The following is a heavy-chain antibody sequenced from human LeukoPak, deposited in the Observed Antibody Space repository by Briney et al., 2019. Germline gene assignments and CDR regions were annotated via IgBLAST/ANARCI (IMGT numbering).Heavy chain of an antibody. J-gene: IGHJ6*02. CDR3: ARVRQTTVNRYYYYYGMDV. V-gene: IGHV4-34*01. CDR2: INHSGST. CDR1: GGSFSGYY. Sequence: SETLSLTCAVYGGSFSGYYWSWIRQPPGKGLEWIGEINHSGSTNYNPSLKSRVTISVDTSKNQFSLKLSSVTAADTAVYYCARVRQTTVNRYYYYYGMDVWGQGTTATVSS. D-gene: IGHD4-11*01.